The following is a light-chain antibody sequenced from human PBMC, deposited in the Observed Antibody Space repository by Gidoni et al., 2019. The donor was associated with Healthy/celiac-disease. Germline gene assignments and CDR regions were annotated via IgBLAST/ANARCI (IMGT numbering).Light chain of an antibody. CDR2: GAS. J-gene: IGKJ1*01. V-gene: IGKV3-20*01. CDR3: QQYGSSPWT. Sequence: EIVLTQSPGTLSLSPVERATLSCRASQSVSSSYLDWYQQKPGQAPRLLIYGASSRATGIPDRFSVSWSGTAFTLTISRLEPEYFAVYYCQQYGSSPWTFXXXTKVEIK. CDR1: QSVSSSY.